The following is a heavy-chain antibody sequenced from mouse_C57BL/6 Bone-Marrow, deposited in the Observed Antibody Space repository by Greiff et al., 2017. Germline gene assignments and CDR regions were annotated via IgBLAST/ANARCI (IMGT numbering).Heavy chain of an antibody. V-gene: IGHV1-55*01. CDR3: GRASDGYYYAMDD. D-gene: IGHD2-3*01. CDR2: IYPGSGST. J-gene: IGHJ4*01. CDR1: GYTFTSYW. Sequence: QVQLKQPGAELVKPGASVKMSCKASGYTFTSYWITWVKQRPGQGLEWIGDIYPGSGSTNYNEKFKSKATLTVDTSSSTAYMQLSSLTSEDSAVYYCGRASDGYYYAMDDWGQGTSVTVSS.